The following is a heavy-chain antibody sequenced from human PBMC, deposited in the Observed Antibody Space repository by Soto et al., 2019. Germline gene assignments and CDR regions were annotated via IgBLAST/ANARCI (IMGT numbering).Heavy chain of an antibody. V-gene: IGHV3-33*01. J-gene: IGHJ3*01. CDR1: EFTFSRNG. CDR2: IWYHGNKE. Sequence: QEQLVESGGGVVQPGRSLRLSCAESEFTFSRNGMHWIRQAPGKGLEWVAIIWYHGNKENYADSVRGRFTISRDNSKNTVSLQMDSLRVEDTAVYYCARWNLVVPTIDTFDLWGQGTLVTVSS. D-gene: IGHD5-12*01. CDR3: ARWNLVVPTIDTFDL.